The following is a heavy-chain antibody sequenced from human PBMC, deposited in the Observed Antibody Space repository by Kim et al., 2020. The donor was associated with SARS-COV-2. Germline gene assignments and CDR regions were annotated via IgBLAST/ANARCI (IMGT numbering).Heavy chain of an antibody. CDR2: IYYSGST. J-gene: IGHJ4*02. D-gene: IGHD3-22*01. CDR1: GGSISSGGYY. CDR3: ARGQGLITMIVVVVGAFDY. Sequence: SETLSLTCTVSGGSISSGGYYWSWIRQHPGKGLVWIGYIYYSGSTYYNPSLKSRVTISVDTSKNQFSLKLSSVTAADTAVYYCARGQGLITMIVVVVGAFDYWGQGTLVTVSS. V-gene: IGHV4-31*03.